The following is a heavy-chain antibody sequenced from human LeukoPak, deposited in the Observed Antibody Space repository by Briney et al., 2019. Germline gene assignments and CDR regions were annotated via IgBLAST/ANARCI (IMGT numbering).Heavy chain of an antibody. CDR3: ARLNIDWFDP. J-gene: IGHJ5*02. D-gene: IGHD2/OR15-2a*01. CDR2: INHSGST. V-gene: IGHV4-34*01. CDR1: GESFSGYY. Sequence: SETLSLTCAVYGESFSGYYWSWIRQPPGKGLEWIGEINHSGSTNYNPSLKSRVTISVDTSKNQFSLKLSSVTAADTAVYYCARLNIDWFDPWGQGTLVTVFS.